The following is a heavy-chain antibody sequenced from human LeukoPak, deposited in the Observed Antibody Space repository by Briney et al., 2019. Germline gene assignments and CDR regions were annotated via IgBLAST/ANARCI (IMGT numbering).Heavy chain of an antibody. V-gene: IGHV4-34*12. CDR1: GGSFSGYY. CDR2: IIHRRST. J-gene: IGHJ5*02. CDR3: ARASIAVAVRARFDP. D-gene: IGHD6-19*01. Sequence: SETLSLTCAVHGGSFSGYYWSWIRQPPGKVLGWIGEIIHRRSTNQNTSSKSRVAISVATSKNQSSPTLSSVTAADTAVYYSARASIAVAVRARFDPWGQGTLVIVSS.